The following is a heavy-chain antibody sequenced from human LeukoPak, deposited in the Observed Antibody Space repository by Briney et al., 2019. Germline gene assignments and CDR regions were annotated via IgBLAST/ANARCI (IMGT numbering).Heavy chain of an antibody. CDR1: GFTFNDYA. CDR2: IGWNSGSI. V-gene: IGHV3-9*01. CDR3: AKSHGDYVWGSYPSAFDI. Sequence: GGSLRLSCAASGFTFNDYAMHWVRQAPGKGLEWVSGIGWNSGSIGYADSVKGRFTISRDNAKNSLYLQMNSLRAEDTAVYYCAKSHGDYVWGSYPSAFDIWGRGTMVTVSS. J-gene: IGHJ3*02. D-gene: IGHD3-16*01.